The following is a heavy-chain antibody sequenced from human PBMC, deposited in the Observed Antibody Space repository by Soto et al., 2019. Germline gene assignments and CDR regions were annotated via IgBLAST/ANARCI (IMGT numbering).Heavy chain of an antibody. J-gene: IGHJ5*02. CDR1: GGSFSCYY. Sequence: SETLSLTCAVYGGSFSCYYWSWIRPPPGKGLQWIGEINHSGSTNYNPSLKSRVTISVDTSKKQFSLKLSSVTAADTAVYYCARQLAVVEGSNWFDPWGQGTLVTVSS. CDR3: ARQLAVVEGSNWFDP. CDR2: INHSGST. V-gene: IGHV4-34*01. D-gene: IGHD2-2*01.